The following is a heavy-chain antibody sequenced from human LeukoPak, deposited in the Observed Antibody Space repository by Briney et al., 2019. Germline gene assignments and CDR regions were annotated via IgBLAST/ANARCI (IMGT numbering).Heavy chain of an antibody. Sequence: GGSLRLSCAASGFTFSSYSMNWVRQAPGKGLEWVSYISSSSSTIYYADSVKGRFTISRDNAKNSLYLQMNSLRAEDTAVYYCARDSGTGSIFGVVIFFDYWGQGTLVTVSS. CDR2: ISSSSSTI. CDR3: ARDSGTGSIFGVVIFFDY. D-gene: IGHD3-3*01. V-gene: IGHV3-48*01. J-gene: IGHJ4*02. CDR1: GFTFSSYS.